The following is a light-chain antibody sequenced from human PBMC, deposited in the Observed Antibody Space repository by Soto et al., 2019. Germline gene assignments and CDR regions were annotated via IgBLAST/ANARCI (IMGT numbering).Light chain of an antibody. CDR1: SSDVDL. Sequence: QSALTQPASVSGSPGQSITIPCTGTSSDVDLVSWYQQHPDKAPKLIIWEASKRPLGISNRFSGSKFGDTASLAISGLQAEDEAEYYCCSYAPFTTVPVFGGGTKLTVL. J-gene: IGLJ3*02. V-gene: IGLV2-23*02. CDR2: EAS. CDR3: CSYAPFTTVPV.